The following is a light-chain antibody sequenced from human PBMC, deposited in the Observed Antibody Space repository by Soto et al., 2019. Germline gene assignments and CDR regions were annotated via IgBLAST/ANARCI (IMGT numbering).Light chain of an antibody. CDR2: GNN. CDR3: QSYDISLSGWV. J-gene: IGLJ3*02. V-gene: IGLV1-40*01. CDR1: SSNIVAGYD. Sequence: QSVLTQPPSVSGAPGQRVTISCTGSSSNIVAGYDVPWYQQLPGTAPKLLIYGNNNRPSGVPDRFSGSKSGTSASLAITGLQAEDEADYYCQSYDISLSGWVFGGGTKLTVL.